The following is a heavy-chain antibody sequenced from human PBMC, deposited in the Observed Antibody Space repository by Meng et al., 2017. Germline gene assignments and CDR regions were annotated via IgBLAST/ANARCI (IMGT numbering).Heavy chain of an antibody. CDR1: GGSFSGYY. CDR2: INHSGST. J-gene: IGHJ4*02. V-gene: IGHV4-34*01. D-gene: IGHD5-18*01. CDR3: ARGGGYSYGFGSIDY. Sequence: VELQPWGAGLLKPSETLSLTCAVYGGSFSGYYWSWIRQPPGKGLEWIGEINHSGSTNYNPSLKSRVTISVDTSKNQFSLKLSSVTAADTAVYYCARGGGYSYGFGSIDYWGQGTLVTVSS.